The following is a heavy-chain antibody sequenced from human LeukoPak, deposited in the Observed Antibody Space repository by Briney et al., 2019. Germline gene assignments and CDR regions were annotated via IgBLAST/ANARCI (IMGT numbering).Heavy chain of an antibody. Sequence: GGSLRLSCAAAGFTFSNYWMHWVRRAAGNWLEWVSGIGAGGTFTYYADSVKGRFTISRDNSRNTLYLQMNSLRAADTAVYYCAKDLDYTTDGYYFDYWGQGTMVTVSS. J-gene: IGHJ4*02. CDR3: AKDLDYTTDGYYFDY. V-gene: IGHV3-23*01. CDR1: GFTFSNYW. D-gene: IGHD4-11*01. CDR2: IGAGGTFT.